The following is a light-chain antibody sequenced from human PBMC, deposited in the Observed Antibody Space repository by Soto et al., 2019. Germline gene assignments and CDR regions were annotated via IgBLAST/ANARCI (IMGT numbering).Light chain of an antibody. CDR3: QQYGSSPTWM. CDR2: GAS. CDR1: QSVSSNY. J-gene: IGKJ1*01. V-gene: IGKV3-20*01. Sequence: ESVLTQSPGTLSLSPGERATLSCRASQSVSSNYLAWYQQKPGQAPRLLIYGASTRATGIPDRFSGSGSGTDCTRTISRLEPDDSAVYYCQQYGSSPTWMFGQGTKVEIK.